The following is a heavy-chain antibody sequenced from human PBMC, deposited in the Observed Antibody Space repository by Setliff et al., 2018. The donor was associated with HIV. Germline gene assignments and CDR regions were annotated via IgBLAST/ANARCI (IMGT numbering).Heavy chain of an antibody. CDR3: ARARLQGIVTAVGPRDNCLDP. CDR1: GYTFTSFG. D-gene: IGHD1-26*01. CDR2: INPYNGIA. J-gene: IGHJ5*02. Sequence: ASVKVSCKASGYTFTSFGITWVRQAPGQRPEWLGWINPYNGIANYAQNSQGRVSMTTDTSTRTAYMELRSLSSDDTAVYYCARARLQGIVTAVGPRDNCLDPWGQGTRVTVSS. V-gene: IGHV1-18*01.